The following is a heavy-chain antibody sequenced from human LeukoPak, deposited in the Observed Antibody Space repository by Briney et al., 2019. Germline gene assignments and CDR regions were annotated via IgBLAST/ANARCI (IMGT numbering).Heavy chain of an antibody. CDR1: GGSFSGYY. CDR2: INHSGST. Sequence: PSETLSLTCAVYGGSFSGYYWSWVRRPPGKGLEWIGEINHSGSTNYNPSLKSRVTISVDTSKNQFSLKLSSVTAADTAVYYCARRYYDFWSGVGLNYYYGMDVWGQGTTVTVSS. CDR3: ARRYYDFWSGVGLNYYYGMDV. V-gene: IGHV4-34*01. J-gene: IGHJ6*02. D-gene: IGHD3-3*01.